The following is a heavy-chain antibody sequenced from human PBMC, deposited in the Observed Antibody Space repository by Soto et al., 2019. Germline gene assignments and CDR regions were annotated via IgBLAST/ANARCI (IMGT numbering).Heavy chain of an antibody. D-gene: IGHD3-22*01. Sequence: ASVKVSCKASGYTFTSYAMHWVRQAPGQRLEWMGWINAGNGNTKYSQKFQGRVTITRDTSASTAYMELSSLRSEDTAVYYCARVGYEITMIVVVNPWGQGTLVTVSS. CDR1: GYTFTSYA. CDR3: ARVGYEITMIVVVNP. CDR2: INAGNGNT. V-gene: IGHV1-3*01. J-gene: IGHJ5*02.